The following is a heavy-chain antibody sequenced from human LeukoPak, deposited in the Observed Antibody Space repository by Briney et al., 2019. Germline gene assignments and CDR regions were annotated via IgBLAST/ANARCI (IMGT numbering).Heavy chain of an antibody. CDR2: ISTFNANT. V-gene: IGHV1-18*01. J-gene: IGHJ4*02. CDR1: GYTFTNYG. Sequence: ASVKVSCKGSGYTFTNYGVSWVRQAPGQGLEWMGWISTFNANTNNAQKFQGRVTMTTDTSTSTAYMELSSLTFDDTAIYYCARGRGWGILDSWGQGHLVTVSS. D-gene: IGHD6-19*01. CDR3: ARGRGWGILDS.